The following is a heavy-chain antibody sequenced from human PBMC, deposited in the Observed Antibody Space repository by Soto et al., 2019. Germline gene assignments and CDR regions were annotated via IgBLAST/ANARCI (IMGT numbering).Heavy chain of an antibody. J-gene: IGHJ6*02. CDR3: AKDRMQVVVPAAISNGMDV. D-gene: IGHD2-2*02. V-gene: IGHV3-23*01. CDR2: ITSSGGGT. Sequence: EVEVLESGGGLVQPGGSLRLSCAASGFTFSAYVMSWVRQAPGKGLEWVSSITSSGGGTYYADSVKGRFTVSRDNSKNTVYLQMNSLRDEDTAVYYCAKDRMQVVVPAAISNGMDVWGQGTTVTVSS. CDR1: GFTFSAYV.